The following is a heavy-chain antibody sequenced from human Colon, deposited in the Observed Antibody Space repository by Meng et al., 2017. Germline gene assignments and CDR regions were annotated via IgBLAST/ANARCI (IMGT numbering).Heavy chain of an antibody. CDR1: GDSVSTKSAA. J-gene: IGHJ4*02. Sequence: VQLQQSVPGLGKPSQTLSLTRAISGDSVSTKSAAWSWIRQSPSRGLEWLGRTYYRSKWYNDYAVSVKSRISINPDTSKNQFSLRLNSVTPEDTAVYYCASTGNHFWGQGTLVTVSS. D-gene: IGHD2-8*02. V-gene: IGHV6-1*01. CDR2: TYYRSKWYN. CDR3: ASTGNHF.